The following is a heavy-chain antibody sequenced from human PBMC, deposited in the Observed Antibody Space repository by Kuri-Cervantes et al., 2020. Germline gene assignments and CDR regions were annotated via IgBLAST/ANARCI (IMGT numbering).Heavy chain of an antibody. CDR1: GFTVSSNY. V-gene: IGHV3-53*01. Sequence: GESLKISCAASGFTVSSNYMSWVRQAPGKGLEWVSVIYSGGSTYYADSVKGRFTISRDNSKNTLYLQMNSLKTEDTAVYYCTTVLRWGQGTLVTVSS. CDR3: TTVLR. D-gene: IGHD3-16*01. J-gene: IGHJ4*02. CDR2: IYSGGST.